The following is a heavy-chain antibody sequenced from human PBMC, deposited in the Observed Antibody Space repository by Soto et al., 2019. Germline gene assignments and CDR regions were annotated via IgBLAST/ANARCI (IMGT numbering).Heavy chain of an antibody. D-gene: IGHD6-13*01. CDR1: GFTFSSYG. Sequence: QVQLVESGGGVVQPGRSLRLSCAASGFTFSSYGMHWVRQAPGKGLEWVTGISSDGNNKHYADSVKGRFTISRDNSKNTLYLQMNSQRAEDTAVYFCAGVLSYISSWAFDSWGQGTLVTVSS. J-gene: IGHJ4*02. CDR3: AGVLSYISSWAFDS. V-gene: IGHV3-30-3*01. CDR2: ISSDGNNK.